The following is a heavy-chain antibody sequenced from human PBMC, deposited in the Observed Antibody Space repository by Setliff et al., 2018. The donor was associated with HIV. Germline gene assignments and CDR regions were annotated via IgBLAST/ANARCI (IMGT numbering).Heavy chain of an antibody. CDR3: ARSQPDTIFGVVTFDC. CDR2: LYHSGST. CDR1: GYSISSGYY. J-gene: IGHJ4*02. V-gene: IGHV4-38-2*01. Sequence: NPSETLSLTCDVSGYSISSGYYWGWIRQPPGKGLEWIGSLYHSGSTYYSPSLKSRVTISVDTSKNQFSLRLTSVTAADTAMYYCARSQPDTIFGVVTFDCWGQGKMVTVSS. D-gene: IGHD3-3*01.